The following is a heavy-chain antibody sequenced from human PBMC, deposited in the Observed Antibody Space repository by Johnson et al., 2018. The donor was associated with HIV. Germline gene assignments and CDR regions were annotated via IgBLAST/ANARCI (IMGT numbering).Heavy chain of an antibody. CDR3: ASRSNWYYPVGAFDL. Sequence: AKLVESGGGLIQPGGSLRLSCAASWFTVSSNYMSWVRQAPGKGLAWVSAISSSGGSTYYADSVKGRFTISSDNSKNTVYLQMNSLRAEDTAVYYCASRSNWYYPVGAFDLWGQGTMVTVSS. J-gene: IGHJ3*01. D-gene: IGHD6-13*01. CDR2: SSSGGST. V-gene: IGHV3-53*01. CDR1: WFTVSSNY.